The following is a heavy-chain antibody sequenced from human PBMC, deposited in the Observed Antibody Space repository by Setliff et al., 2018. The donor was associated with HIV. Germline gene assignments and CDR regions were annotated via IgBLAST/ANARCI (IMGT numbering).Heavy chain of an antibody. D-gene: IGHD3-10*01. Sequence: GGSLRLSCAASGFTFSSSWMTWVRQAPGRGLEYVAGMNRDGSERGYADSVKGRFSISRDNAKNSLYLQMSSLRTEDTAVYFCARDPAFGAFDIWGQGTMVTVSS. CDR3: ARDPAFGAFDI. V-gene: IGHV3-7*04. CDR1: GFTFSSSW. CDR2: MNRDGSER. J-gene: IGHJ3*02.